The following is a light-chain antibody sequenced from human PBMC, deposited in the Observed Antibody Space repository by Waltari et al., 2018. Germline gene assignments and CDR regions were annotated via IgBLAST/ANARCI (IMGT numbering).Light chain of an antibody. J-gene: IGLJ3*02. V-gene: IGLV4-69*01. Sequence: QLVLTQSPSASASLGASVRLTCTLSSGHSSNVIAWHQRQPEKGPRYLMKVNSDGSHSKGDESPDRFSGASSGAERYLTIASLQSEDEADYYCQTGGHGTWVFGGGTKLTVL. CDR1: SGHSSNV. CDR3: QTGGHGTWV. CDR2: VNSDGSH.